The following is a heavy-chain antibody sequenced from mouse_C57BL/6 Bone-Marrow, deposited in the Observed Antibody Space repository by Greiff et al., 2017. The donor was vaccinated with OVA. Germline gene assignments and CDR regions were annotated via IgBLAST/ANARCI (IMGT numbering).Heavy chain of an antibody. CDR3: ARGVDYAMDY. Sequence: QVQLQQSGAELARPGASVKLSCKASGYTFTSYGISWVKQRTGQGLEWIGEIYPRSGNTYYNEKFKGKATLTADKSSSTAYMELRSRTSEDSAVYFCARGVDYAMDYWGQGTSVTVSA. J-gene: IGHJ4*01. CDR2: IYPRSGNT. CDR1: GYTFTSYG. D-gene: IGHD1-1*01. V-gene: IGHV1-81*01.